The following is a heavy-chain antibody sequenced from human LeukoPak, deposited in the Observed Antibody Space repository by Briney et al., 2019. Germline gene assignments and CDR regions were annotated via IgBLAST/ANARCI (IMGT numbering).Heavy chain of an antibody. D-gene: IGHD1-1*01. CDR3: AKDEAWTPI. Sequence: GGSLRLSCAASGFTFTNYWMSWVRQAPGKGLEWVANIKQVGSVYYCLDSVRGRFTISRDNTKNSLYLQMNSLRAEDTAVYYCAKDEAWTPIWGRGTLVTVSS. V-gene: IGHV3-7*03. J-gene: IGHJ2*01. CDR1: GFTFTNYW. CDR2: IKQVGSVY.